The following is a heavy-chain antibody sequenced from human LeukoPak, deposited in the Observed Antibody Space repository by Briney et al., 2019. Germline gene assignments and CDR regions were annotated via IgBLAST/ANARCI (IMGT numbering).Heavy chain of an antibody. CDR3: ATDTGGSFTWAFDI. J-gene: IGHJ3*02. CDR1: GYTLTELS. Sequence: ASVKVSCKVSGYTLTELSMHWVRQAPGKGLEWMGGFDPEDGETIYAQKFQGRVTITEDTSTHTAYMELSSLRSEDTAVYYCATDTGGSFTWAFDIWGQGTMVTVSS. D-gene: IGHD1-26*01. V-gene: IGHV1-24*01. CDR2: FDPEDGET.